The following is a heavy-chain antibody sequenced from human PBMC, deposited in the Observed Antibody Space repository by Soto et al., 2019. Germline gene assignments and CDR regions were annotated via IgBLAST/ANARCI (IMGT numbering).Heavy chain of an antibody. CDR1: GGSISSSSYY. J-gene: IGHJ4*02. CDR2: IYYSGST. V-gene: IGHV4-39*01. CDR3: ARGLLYSGYDEPYDY. D-gene: IGHD5-12*01. Sequence: SETLSLTCTVSGGSISSSSYYWGWIRQPPGKGLEWIGSIYYSGSTYYNPSLKSRVTISVDTSKNQFSLKLSSVTAADTAVYYCARGLLYSGYDEPYDYWGQGTLVTVSS.